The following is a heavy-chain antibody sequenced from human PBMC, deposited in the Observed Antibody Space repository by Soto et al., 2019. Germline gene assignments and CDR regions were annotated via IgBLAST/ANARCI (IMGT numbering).Heavy chain of an antibody. CDR2: IYHSGST. CDR1: GGSISSSNW. V-gene: IGHV4-4*02. CDR3: ARGGRYCSSTSCYLGY. Sequence: SETLSLTCAVSGGSISSSNWWSWVRQPPGKGLEWIGEIYHSGSTNYNPSLKSRVTISVDKSKNQFSLNLSSVTAADTAVYYCARGGRYCSSTSCYLGYWGQGTLVTVSS. J-gene: IGHJ4*02. D-gene: IGHD2-2*01.